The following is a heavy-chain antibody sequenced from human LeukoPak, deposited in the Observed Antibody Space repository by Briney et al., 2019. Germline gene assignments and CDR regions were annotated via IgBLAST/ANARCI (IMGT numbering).Heavy chain of an antibody. Sequence: ASVKVSCKASGGTFSSYAISWVRQAPGQGLEWMGGIIPIFGTANYAQKFQGRVTITADESTSTAYMELSSLRSEDTAVYYCASHYDFWSGTLDYWGQGTLVTVSS. V-gene: IGHV1-69*13. CDR2: IIPIFGTA. CDR3: ASHYDFWSGTLDY. CDR1: GGTFSSYA. J-gene: IGHJ4*02. D-gene: IGHD3-3*01.